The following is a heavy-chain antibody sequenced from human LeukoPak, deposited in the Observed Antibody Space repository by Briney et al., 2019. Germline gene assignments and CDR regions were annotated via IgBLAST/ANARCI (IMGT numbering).Heavy chain of an antibody. V-gene: IGHV4-39*01. D-gene: IGHD1-26*01. CDR1: GGSISSSSYY. Sequence: PSETLSLTCTVSGGSISSSSYYWGWIRQPPGKGLEWIGSIYYSGSTYYNPSLKSRVTISVDTSKNQFSLKLSSVTAADTAVYYCARIVGGTHFDYWGQGTLVTVSS. CDR3: ARIVGGTHFDY. CDR2: IYYSGST. J-gene: IGHJ4*02.